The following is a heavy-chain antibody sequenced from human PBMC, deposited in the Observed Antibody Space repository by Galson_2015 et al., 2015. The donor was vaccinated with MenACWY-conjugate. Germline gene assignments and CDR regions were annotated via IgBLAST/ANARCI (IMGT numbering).Heavy chain of an antibody. V-gene: IGHV3-15*01. CDR1: GFTFANAW. CDR3: ATSGPEMAKFDRHG. J-gene: IGHJ4*02. Sequence: LRLSCAASGFTFANAWMTWVRQAPGKGLGWVGHIKSKTYGGTTDYAAPVKGRFTISRDDSKNTLYLQLNGLKTEDTAVYYCATSGPEMAKFDRHGWGQGTLVTVSS. D-gene: IGHD5-24*01. CDR2: IKSKTYGGTT.